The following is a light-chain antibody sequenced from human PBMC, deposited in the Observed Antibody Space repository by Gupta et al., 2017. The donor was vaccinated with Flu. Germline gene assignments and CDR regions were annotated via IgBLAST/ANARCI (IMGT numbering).Light chain of an antibody. CDR3: QSYDSSNHVV. Sequence: NFMLTQPHSVSESPGKTVTISCTRSGGSIASNFVQWFQQRPGSSPTTVIYEDNQRPSGVPDRFSGSIDSSSTSASLTISGLKTEDDADYYCQSYDSSNHVVFGGGTKLTVL. CDR1: GGSIASNF. CDR2: EDN. V-gene: IGLV6-57*01. J-gene: IGLJ2*01.